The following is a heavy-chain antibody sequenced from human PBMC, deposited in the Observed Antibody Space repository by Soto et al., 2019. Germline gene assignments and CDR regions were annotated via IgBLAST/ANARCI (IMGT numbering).Heavy chain of an antibody. CDR1: GFTFSSYS. Sequence: GGSLRLSCAASGFTFSSYSMNWVRQAPGKGLEWVSSISSSSSYIYYADSVKGRFTISRDNAKNSLYLQMNSLRAEDTAVYYCARDSITGTLFDYWGQGTLVTVSS. V-gene: IGHV3-21*01. J-gene: IGHJ4*02. CDR3: ARDSITGTLFDY. D-gene: IGHD1-7*01. CDR2: ISSSSSYI.